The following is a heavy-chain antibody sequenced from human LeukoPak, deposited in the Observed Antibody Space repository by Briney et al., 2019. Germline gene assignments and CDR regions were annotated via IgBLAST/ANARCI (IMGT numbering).Heavy chain of an antibody. V-gene: IGHV3-23*01. Sequence: PGGSLRLSCAASRFTFSSYTMNWVRQAPGKGLEWVSAISGSGGSTYYADSVKGRFTISRDNSKNTLYLQMNSLRAEDTAVYYCAKEVAAAGTYFQHWGQGTLVTVSS. CDR1: RFTFSSYT. J-gene: IGHJ1*01. CDR3: AKEVAAAGTYFQH. D-gene: IGHD6-13*01. CDR2: ISGSGGST.